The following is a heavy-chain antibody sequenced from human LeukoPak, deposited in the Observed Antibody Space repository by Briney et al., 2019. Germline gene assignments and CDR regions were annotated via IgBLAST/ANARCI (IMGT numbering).Heavy chain of an antibody. CDR2: IYYSGST. CDR1: GGSISSGGYY. Sequence: SQTLSLTCTVSGGSISSGGYYWSWIRQHPGKGLEWLGYIYYSGSTYYNPSLKSRVTISVDTSKNQFSLKLSSVTAADTAVYYCARDVGRGGGYYYGMDVWGQGTTVTVSS. D-gene: IGHD2-15*01. V-gene: IGHV4-31*03. J-gene: IGHJ6*02. CDR3: ARDVGRGGGYYYGMDV.